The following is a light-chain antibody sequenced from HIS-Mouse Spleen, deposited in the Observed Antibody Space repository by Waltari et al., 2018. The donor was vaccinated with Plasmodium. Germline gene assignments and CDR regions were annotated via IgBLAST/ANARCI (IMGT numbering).Light chain of an antibody. CDR2: AS. Sequence: AIRMTQSPSSFSASTGDRVTITCRASQGISSYLAWYQQKPGKAPKLLIYASTLQSGVPSRFSGSGSGTDFTLTISCLQSEDFATYYCQQDYSYPYTFGQGTKLEIK. CDR1: QGISSY. CDR3: QQDYSYPYT. V-gene: IGKV1-8*01. J-gene: IGKJ2*01.